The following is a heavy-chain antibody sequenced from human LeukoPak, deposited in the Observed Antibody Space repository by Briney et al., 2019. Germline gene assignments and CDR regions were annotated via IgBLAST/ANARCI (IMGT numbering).Heavy chain of an antibody. CDR2: IYYSGST. V-gene: IGHV4-59*01. J-gene: IGHJ3*02. Sequence: SETLSLTCTVSGGSISSYYWSWIRQPPGKGLEWIGYIYYSGSTNYNPSLKSRVTISVDTSKNQFSLKLSSVTAADTAVYYCARDIRWAFDIWGQGTMVTVSS. CDR1: GGSISSYY. CDR3: ARDIRWAFDI. D-gene: IGHD5-24*01.